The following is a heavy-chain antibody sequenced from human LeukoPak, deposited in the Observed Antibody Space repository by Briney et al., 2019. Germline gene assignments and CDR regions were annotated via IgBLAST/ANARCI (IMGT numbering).Heavy chain of an antibody. J-gene: IGHJ4*02. V-gene: IGHV4-31*03. CDR2: IYYSGST. CDR1: GGSISSGGYY. Sequence: SQTLSLTCTVSGGSISSGGYYWSWIRQHPGKGLEWIGYIYYSGSTYYNPSLKSRVTISVDTSKNQFSLKLSSVTAADTAVYYCARTGPAYFDYWGQGTLVTVSS. CDR3: ARTGPAYFDY.